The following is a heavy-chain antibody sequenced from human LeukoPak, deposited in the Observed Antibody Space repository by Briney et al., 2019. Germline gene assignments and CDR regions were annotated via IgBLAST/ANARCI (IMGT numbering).Heavy chain of an antibody. CDR3: VKENYGDNALDV. CDR1: GFTFDDYA. J-gene: IGHJ6*02. CDR2: INWNSGIM. Sequence: GGSLRLSCAASGFTFDDYAMHWVRQAPGKGLEWVSRINWNSGIMGYADSVRGRFTISRDNAKHSLYLQMNSLRTEDTALYYCVKENYGDNALDVWGQGTTVTVSS. D-gene: IGHD4-17*01. V-gene: IGHV3-9*01.